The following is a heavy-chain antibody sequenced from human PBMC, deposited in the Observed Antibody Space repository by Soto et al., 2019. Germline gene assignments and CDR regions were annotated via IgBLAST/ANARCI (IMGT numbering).Heavy chain of an antibody. CDR1: GLRFTSYW. J-gene: IGHJ6*02. CDR3: ARDNFFYGLDV. V-gene: IGHV3-74*01. Sequence: VGSLILSWAASGLRFTSYWLHWIRQAPGKGLVWVSRINNDGSATTYADSVKGRFTISRDNAKNMLYLQMNSLRAEDTAVYFCARDNFFYGLDVWGQGTTVTVSS. CDR2: INNDGSAT.